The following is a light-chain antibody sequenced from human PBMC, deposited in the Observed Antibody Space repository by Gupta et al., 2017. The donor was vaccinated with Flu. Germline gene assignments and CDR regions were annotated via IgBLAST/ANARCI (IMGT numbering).Light chain of an antibody. CDR1: QSVLYSSSNKNY. CDR3: QGTYSTPHT. Sequence: LGERATITCKSSQSVLYSSSNKNYIAWHQRTGRQPPKVLVYGSSTQDAGVAGRFSGGSCTACITLTIRVLHAEDVTVYCIQGTYSTPHTFGGGTKVEIK. CDR2: GSS. V-gene: IGKV4-1*01. J-gene: IGKJ4*01.